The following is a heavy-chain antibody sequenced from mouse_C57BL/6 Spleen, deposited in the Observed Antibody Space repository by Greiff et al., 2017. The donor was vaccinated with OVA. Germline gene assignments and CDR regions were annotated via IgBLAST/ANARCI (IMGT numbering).Heavy chain of an antibody. V-gene: IGHV2-6*01. D-gene: IGHD2-5*01. CDR2: IWGVGST. Sequence: VKVVESGPGLVAPSQSLSISCTVSGFSLTSYGVDWVRQSPGQGLEWLGVIWGVGSTNSNSALKSRLRISKDNSKSQVFIKKNSLQTDDTAMYYGASGDSKGWFAYWGQGTLVTVSA. CDR3: ASGDSKGWFAY. CDR1: GFSLTSYG. J-gene: IGHJ3*01.